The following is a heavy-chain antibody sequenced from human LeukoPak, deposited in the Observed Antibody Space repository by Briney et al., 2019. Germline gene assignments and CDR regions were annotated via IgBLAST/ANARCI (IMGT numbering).Heavy chain of an antibody. CDR1: GGSISSSSYY. V-gene: IGHV4-39*01. J-gene: IGHJ3*02. Sequence: SETLSLTCTVSGGSISSSSYYWGWIRQPPGKGLEWIGSINYSGSTYYNPSLKSRVTISVDTSKNQFSLKLSSVTAADTAVYYCARHYDFWSGYSHDAFDIWGQGTMVTVSS. D-gene: IGHD3-3*01. CDR2: INYSGST. CDR3: ARHYDFWSGYSHDAFDI.